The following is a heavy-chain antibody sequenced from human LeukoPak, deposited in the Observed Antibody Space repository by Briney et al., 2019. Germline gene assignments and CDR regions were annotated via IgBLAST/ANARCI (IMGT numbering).Heavy chain of an antibody. CDR3: AKDGQSFNSMYDYFDS. J-gene: IGHJ4*02. CDR2: IGGGDT. V-gene: IGHV3-23*01. Sequence: GALGLSWSASWFSFRNFAISLVRQAPGKGLEWVSSIGGGDTHYADSVKGRFTISRDDSRSTVDLQMSSLRAEDTAVYYCAKDGQSFNSMYDYFDSWGQGTLVTVSS. CDR1: WFSFRNFA. D-gene: IGHD2-8*01.